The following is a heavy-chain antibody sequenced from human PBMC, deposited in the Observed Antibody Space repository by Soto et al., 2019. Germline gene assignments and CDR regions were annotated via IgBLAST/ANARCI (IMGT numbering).Heavy chain of an antibody. CDR2: TYYRSKWYY. V-gene: IGHV6-1*01. D-gene: IGHD1-26*01. Sequence: RTLSLTCAITGDSVSSNSAGWSWVRQSPSRGLEWLGRTYYRSKWYYEYAVSVRGRITINPDTSKNQYSLQLNSVTPEDTAVYFCARGEQYSGRIFDYWGQGTLVTVSS. CDR1: GDSVSSNSAG. J-gene: IGHJ4*01. CDR3: ARGEQYSGRIFDY.